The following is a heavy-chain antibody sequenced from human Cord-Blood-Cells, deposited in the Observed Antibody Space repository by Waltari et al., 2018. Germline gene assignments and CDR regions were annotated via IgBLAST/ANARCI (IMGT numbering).Heavy chain of an antibody. J-gene: IGHJ3*02. CDR1: GAPVRRYA. V-gene: IGHV1-69*01. D-gene: IGHD4-4*01. CDR2: IITMFGTA. Sequence: QVQLVQSGDEVKHPGTSVTVSCTASGAPVRRYAIRRVPKSPGHGIEWMGGIITMFGTANYARKFQGRVTITADESTSTAYMELSSLRSEDTAVYYCASPSTTVFAFDIWGQGTMVTVSS. CDR3: ASPSTTVFAFDI.